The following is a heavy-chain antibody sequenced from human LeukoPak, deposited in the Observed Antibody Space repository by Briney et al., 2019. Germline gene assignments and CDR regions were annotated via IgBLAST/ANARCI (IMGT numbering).Heavy chain of an antibody. CDR3: ARHPRTTGTPHVDC. CDR2: IYPGDSDT. V-gene: IGHV5-51*01. Sequence: GESLKISCKGSGYSFTGYWIGWVRQMPGKGLEWTGIIYPGDSDTRYSPSFQGQVTISADKSISTAYLQWSSLKASDTAIYYCARHPRTTGTPHVDCWGQGTLVTVSS. J-gene: IGHJ4*02. CDR1: GYSFTGYW. D-gene: IGHD1-1*01.